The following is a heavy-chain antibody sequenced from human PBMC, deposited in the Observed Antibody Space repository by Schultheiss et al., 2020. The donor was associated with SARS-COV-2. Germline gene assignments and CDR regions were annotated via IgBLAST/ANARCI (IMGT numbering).Heavy chain of an antibody. CDR1: GFTFSNYA. D-gene: IGHD4-11*01. CDR3: ARDGVVYNTYDFDY. Sequence: GESLKISCSASGFTFSNYAMHWVRQAPGKGLEWVAGLWFDGSNVNYADSVKGRFTISRDNSKNTLYLQMNSLRVDDTAVYYCARDGVVYNTYDFDYWGQGTLVTVSS. J-gene: IGHJ4*02. CDR2: LWFDGSNV. V-gene: IGHV3-33*08.